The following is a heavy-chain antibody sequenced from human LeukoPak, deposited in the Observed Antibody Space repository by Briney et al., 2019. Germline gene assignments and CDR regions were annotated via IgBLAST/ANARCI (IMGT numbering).Heavy chain of an antibody. J-gene: IGHJ4*02. CDR1: GFTFSSYA. D-gene: IGHD1-26*01. CDR2: ISYDGSNK. Sequence: GSLRLSCAASGFTFSSYAMHWVRQAPGKGLEWVAVISYDGSNKYYADSVKGRFTISRDNSKNTLYLQMNSLRAEDTAVYYCARLRVEATCYFDYWGQGTLVTVSS. V-gene: IGHV3-30-3*01. CDR3: ARLRVEATCYFDY.